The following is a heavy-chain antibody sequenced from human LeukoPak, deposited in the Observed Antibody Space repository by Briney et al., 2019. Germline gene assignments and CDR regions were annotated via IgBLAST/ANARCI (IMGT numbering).Heavy chain of an antibody. D-gene: IGHD3-10*01. CDR3: AHSEDYYGSVDAFDI. CDR1: GFSLSTSGVG. Sequence: SGPTLVKPTQTLTLTCTYSGFSLSTSGVGVGWIRQPPGKALEWLAFIYWDDDKRYSPSLESGLTITKDTFKNQVVLTMTNMDPVDTATYYCAHSEDYYGSVDAFDIWGQGTMVTVSS. J-gene: IGHJ3*02. V-gene: IGHV2-5*02. CDR2: IYWDDDK.